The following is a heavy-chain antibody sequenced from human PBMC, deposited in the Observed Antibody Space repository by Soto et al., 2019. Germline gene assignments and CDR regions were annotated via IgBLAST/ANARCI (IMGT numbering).Heavy chain of an antibody. CDR3: ARGNCSGCSCLNYYYMDV. CDR2: IIPILGIA. J-gene: IGHJ6*03. V-gene: IGHV1-69*02. CDR1: GGTFSSYT. D-gene: IGHD2-15*01. Sequence: QVQLVQSGAEVKKPGSSVKVSCKASGGTFSSYTISWVRQAPGQGLEWLGRIIPILGIANYAQKFQGRVTITADKSTSTAYMELSSLRSEDTAVYYCARGNCSGCSCLNYYYMDVWGKGTTVTVSS.